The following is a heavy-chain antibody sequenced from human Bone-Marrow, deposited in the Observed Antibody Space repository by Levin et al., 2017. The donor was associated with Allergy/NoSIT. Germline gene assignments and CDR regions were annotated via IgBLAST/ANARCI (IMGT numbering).Heavy chain of an antibody. D-gene: IGHD6-25*01. CDR3: AKLTPAASAADS. V-gene: IGHV3-23*01. J-gene: IGHJ5*01. CDR1: GFALSTYP. CDR2: ISANGDRT. Sequence: GGSLRLSCAASGFALSTYPMSWVRQAPGRGLEWVSSISANGDRTYHADSVEGRLTVSRDNSKNTVYLQMKSLRVEDTAMYFCAKLTPAASAADSWGQGTLVTVSS.